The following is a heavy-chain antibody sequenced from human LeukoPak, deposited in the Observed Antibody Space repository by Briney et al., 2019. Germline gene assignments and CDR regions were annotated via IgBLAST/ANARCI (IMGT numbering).Heavy chain of an antibody. J-gene: IGHJ5*02. CDR3: ARSLVTSPSNWFDP. V-gene: IGHV1-3*01. D-gene: IGHD2-2*01. CDR1: GYTFTGYY. Sequence: ASVKVSCKASGYTFTGYYMHWVRQAPGQRLEWMGWINAGNGNTKYSQKFQGRVTITRDTSASTAYMELSSLRSEDTAVYYCARSLVTSPSNWFDPWGQGTLVTVSS. CDR2: INAGNGNT.